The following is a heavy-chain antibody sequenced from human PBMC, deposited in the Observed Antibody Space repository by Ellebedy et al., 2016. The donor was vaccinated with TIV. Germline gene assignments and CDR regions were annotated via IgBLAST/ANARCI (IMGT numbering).Heavy chain of an antibody. D-gene: IGHD1-1*01. CDR2: IYYSGST. V-gene: IGHV4-59*01. J-gene: IGHJ5*02. Sequence: SETLSLTCTVSGVSISSYYWSWIRQPPGKGLEWIGYIYYSGSTNYNPSLKSRVTISVDTSNNQFSLKLSSVTAADTAVYYCARSYKNWFDPWGQGTLVTVSS. CDR3: ARSYKNWFDP. CDR1: GVSISSYY.